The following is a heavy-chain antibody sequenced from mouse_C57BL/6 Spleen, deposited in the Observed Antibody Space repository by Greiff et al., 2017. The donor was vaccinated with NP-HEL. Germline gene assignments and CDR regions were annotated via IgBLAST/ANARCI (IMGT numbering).Heavy chain of an antibody. CDR3: AGETVVSRLDY. D-gene: IGHD1-1*01. CDR2: IYPGDGDT. CDR1: GYAFSSSW. Sequence: QVQLQQSGPELVKPGASVKISCKASGYAFSSSWMNWVKQRPGKGLEWIGRIYPGDGDTNYNGKFKGKATLTADKSSSTAYMQLSSLTSEDSAVYYCAGETVVSRLDYWGQGTTLTVSS. V-gene: IGHV1-82*01. J-gene: IGHJ2*01.